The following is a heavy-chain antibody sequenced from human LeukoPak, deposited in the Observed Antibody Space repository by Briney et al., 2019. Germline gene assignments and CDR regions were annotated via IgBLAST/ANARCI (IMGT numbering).Heavy chain of an antibody. CDR1: GFTFSNTW. CDR2: INEDGSER. Sequence: GGSLRLSCAASGFTFSNTWMSWVRQAPGQGLDWVANINEDGSERYYVDSVKGRLTISRDNAKNSLYLQMNTLRADATAIYHCARAGDASRVDYGGQGTLVTVSS. CDR3: ARAGDASRVDY. V-gene: IGHV3-7*01. J-gene: IGHJ4*02. D-gene: IGHD7-27*01.